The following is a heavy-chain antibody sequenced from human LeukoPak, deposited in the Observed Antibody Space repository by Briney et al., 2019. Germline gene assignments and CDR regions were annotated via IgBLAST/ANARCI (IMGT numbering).Heavy chain of an antibody. CDR3: ARCHYYSNWFDP. Sequence: SETLSLTCTVSGGSISSGDYYWSWIRQPPGKGLEWIGYIYYSGSTYYNPSLKSRVTISVDTSKNQFSLKLSSVTAADTAVYYCARCHYYSNWFDPWGQGTLVTVSS. V-gene: IGHV4-30-4*01. CDR2: IYYSGST. D-gene: IGHD4-11*01. J-gene: IGHJ5*02. CDR1: GGSISSGDYY.